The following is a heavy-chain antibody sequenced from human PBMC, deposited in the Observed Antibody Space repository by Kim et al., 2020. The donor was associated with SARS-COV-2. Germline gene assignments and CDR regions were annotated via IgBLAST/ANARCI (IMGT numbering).Heavy chain of an antibody. V-gene: IGHV3-21*01. Sequence: GGSLRLSCAASGFTFSSYSMNWVRQAPGKGLEWVSSISSSSSYIYYADSVKGRFTISRDNAKNPLYLQMNSLRAEDTAVYYCARDGRFLEWSEVSWFDPWGQGTLVTVSS. CDR1: GFTFSSYS. J-gene: IGHJ5*02. CDR3: ARDGRFLEWSEVSWFDP. D-gene: IGHD3-3*01. CDR2: ISSSSSYI.